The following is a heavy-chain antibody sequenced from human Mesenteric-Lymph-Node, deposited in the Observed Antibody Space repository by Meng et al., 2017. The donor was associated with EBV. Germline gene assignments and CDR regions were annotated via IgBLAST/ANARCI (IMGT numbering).Heavy chain of an antibody. J-gene: IGHJ4*02. CDR3: THINGGGNSGFLDY. CDR2: IYWDDDK. CDR1: GFSLSTSGVG. V-gene: IGHV2-5*02. D-gene: IGHD4-23*01. Sequence: QTSLKESGPTLLKPTQTLTLTCTFSGFSLSTSGVGVGWIRQPPGKALEWLALIYWDDDKRYSPSLKSRLTITKDTSKNQVVLTMINMDPVDTATYYCTHINGGGNSGFLDYWGQGTLVTVSS.